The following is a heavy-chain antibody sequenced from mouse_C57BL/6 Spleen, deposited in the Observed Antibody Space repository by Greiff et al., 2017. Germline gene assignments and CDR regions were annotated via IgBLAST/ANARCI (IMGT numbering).Heavy chain of an antibody. CDR3: ARSRDSNYGVYYYAMDY. D-gene: IGHD2-5*01. CDR2: IYPGSGST. Sequence: QVQLQQPGAELVKPGASVKMSCKASGYTFTSYWITWVKQRPGQGLEWIGDIYPGSGSTNYNEKFKSKATLTVDTSSSTAYMQLSSLTSEDSAVYYCARSRDSNYGVYYYAMDYWGQGTSVTVSS. CDR1: GYTFTSYW. V-gene: IGHV1-55*01. J-gene: IGHJ4*01.